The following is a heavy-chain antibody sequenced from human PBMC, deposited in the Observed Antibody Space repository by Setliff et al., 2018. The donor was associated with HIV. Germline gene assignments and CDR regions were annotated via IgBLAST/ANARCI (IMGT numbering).Heavy chain of an antibody. CDR1: GDSISSGTYY. CDR2: VSYSGSA. V-gene: IGHV4-39*01. D-gene: IGHD3-9*01. CDR3: ARHSDRTGYYSPFDN. Sequence: SETLSLTCSVSGDSISSGTYYWGWIRQPPGKGLEWIGSVSYSGSAFYNPSLKSRVKMSVDTSKNHLSLKLSSVTAADTAVYYCARHSDRTGYYSPFDNWGQGTLVTVSS. J-gene: IGHJ4*02.